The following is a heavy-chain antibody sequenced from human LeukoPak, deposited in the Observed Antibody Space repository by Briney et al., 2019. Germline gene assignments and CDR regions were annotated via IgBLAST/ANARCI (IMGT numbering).Heavy chain of an antibody. V-gene: IGHV3-23*01. D-gene: IGHD3-22*01. J-gene: IGHJ3*02. CDR3: AKDPNPSSGYYLDAFDI. CDR1: GFTFSSYA. Sequence: PGGSLRLSCAASGFTFSSYAMSWVRQAPGKGLEWVSAISGSGGSTYYADSVKGRFTISRDNSKNTLCLQMNSLRAEDTAVYYCAKDPNPSSGYYLDAFDIWGQGTMVTVSS. CDR2: ISGSGGST.